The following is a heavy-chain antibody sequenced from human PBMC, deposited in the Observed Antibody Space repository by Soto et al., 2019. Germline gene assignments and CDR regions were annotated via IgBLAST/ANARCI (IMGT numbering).Heavy chain of an antibody. CDR2: ISYDGSNK. D-gene: IGHD2-15*01. Sequence: QVQLVESGGGVVQPGRSLRLSCATSGFTFSSYAMHWVRQAPGKGPEWVAIISYDGSNKYYADSVKGRFIISRDNSKNPLFLQMNSLRTEDTAVYHCARGDGISGPEGYWGQGTRVTVAS. CDR1: GFTFSSYA. J-gene: IGHJ4*02. V-gene: IGHV3-30-3*01. CDR3: ARGDGISGPEGY.